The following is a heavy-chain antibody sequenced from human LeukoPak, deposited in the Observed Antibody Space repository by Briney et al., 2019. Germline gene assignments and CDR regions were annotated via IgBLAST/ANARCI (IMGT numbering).Heavy chain of an antibody. CDR1: GFTFSSYW. J-gene: IGHJ3*02. CDR3: AREFLIHWNNDAFDI. CDR2: INSDGSST. V-gene: IGHV3-74*01. D-gene: IGHD1-1*01. Sequence: QAGGSLRLSCAASGFTFSSYWMHWVRQAPGKGLVWVSRINSDGSSTSYADSVKGRFTISRDNAKNTLYLQMNSLRAEDTAVYYCAREFLIHWNNDAFDIWGQGTMVTVSS.